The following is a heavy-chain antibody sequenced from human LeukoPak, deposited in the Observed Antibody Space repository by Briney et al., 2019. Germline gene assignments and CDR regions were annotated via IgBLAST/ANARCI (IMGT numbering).Heavy chain of an antibody. V-gene: IGHV3-23*01. CDR2: ISGSGGST. J-gene: IGHJ4*02. D-gene: IGHD1-26*01. Sequence: PGGSLRLSCAASGFTFSSYAMSWVRQAPGKGLEWVSAISGSGGSTYYADSVKGRFTISRDNSKNTLYLQMNSLRAEDTAVYYCAQTGSGSYYAMHYWGQGTLVTVSS. CDR3: AQTGSGSYYAMHY. CDR1: GFTFSSYA.